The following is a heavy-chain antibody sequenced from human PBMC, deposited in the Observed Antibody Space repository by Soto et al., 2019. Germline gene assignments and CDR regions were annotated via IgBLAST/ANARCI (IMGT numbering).Heavy chain of an antibody. CDR1: GFTFSSYS. D-gene: IGHD3-3*01. CDR2: ISSSSSYI. V-gene: IGHV3-21*01. CDR3: ARECWSGYYTRDDYYGMDV. Sequence: PGGSLRFACAASGFTFSSYSMYWVRQAPGKGLEWVSSISSSSSYIYYADSVKGRFIISRDNVKNSLYLQMNSLRAEDTAVYYCARECWSGYYTRDDYYGMDVWGQGTTVTVSS. J-gene: IGHJ6*02.